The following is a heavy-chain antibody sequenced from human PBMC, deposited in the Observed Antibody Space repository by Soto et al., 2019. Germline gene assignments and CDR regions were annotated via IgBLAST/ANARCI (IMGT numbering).Heavy chain of an antibody. D-gene: IGHD3-10*01. CDR3: ARGPITMVRGGYYYYGMDV. J-gene: IGHJ6*02. V-gene: IGHV4-34*01. Sequence: QVQLQQWGAGLLKPSETLSLTCAVYGGSFSGYYWSWIRQPPGKGLEWIGEINHSGSTNYNPSLKSRVTISVDTSKNQFSLKLSSVTAADTAVYYCARGPITMVRGGYYYYGMDVWGQGTTVTVSS. CDR1: GGSFSGYY. CDR2: INHSGST.